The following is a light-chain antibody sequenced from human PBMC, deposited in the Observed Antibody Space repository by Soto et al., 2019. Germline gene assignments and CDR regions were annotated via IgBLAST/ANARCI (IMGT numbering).Light chain of an antibody. CDR2: GNS. J-gene: IGLJ2*01. V-gene: IGLV1-40*01. CDR1: SSNIGAGYD. CDR3: QSYASSLSGRVV. Sequence: QSVLTQPPSVSGAPGQRVTISCTGSSSNIGAGYDVHWYQQLPGTAPKLLIYGNSNRPSGVPDRFPGSKSGTSASLAITGLQAEDEADYYCQSYASSLSGRVVFGGGTKLTVL.